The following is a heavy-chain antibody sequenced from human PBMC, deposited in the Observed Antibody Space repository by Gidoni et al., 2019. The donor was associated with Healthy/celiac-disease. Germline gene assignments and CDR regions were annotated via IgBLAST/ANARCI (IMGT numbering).Heavy chain of an antibody. V-gene: IGHV3-21*01. CDR1: GFTFSSYS. CDR2: ISSSSSYI. Sequence: EVQLVESGGGLVKPGGSLRLSCAASGFTFSSYSMNWVRQAPGKGLEWVSSISSSSSYIYYADSVKGRFTISRDNAKNSLYLQRNSLRAEDTAVYYCARDSTLGYCSSTSCRRFYYYYYMDVWGKGTTVTVSS. J-gene: IGHJ6*03. D-gene: IGHD2-2*01. CDR3: ARDSTLGYCSSTSCRRFYYYYYMDV.